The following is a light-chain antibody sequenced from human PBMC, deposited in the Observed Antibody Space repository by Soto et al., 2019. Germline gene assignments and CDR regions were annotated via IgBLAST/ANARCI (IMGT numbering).Light chain of an antibody. Sequence: QSVLTQPPSVSGAPGQRVTISCTGSSSNIGAGYDVHWYQQLPGTAPKLLIYGNSNRPSGVPARFSGSKSGTSASLAITGLQADYDADYSFQSYDISLSGSDVVFGGGTKLTVL. CDR1: SSNIGAGYD. CDR3: QSYDISLSGSDVV. J-gene: IGLJ2*01. V-gene: IGLV1-40*01. CDR2: GNS.